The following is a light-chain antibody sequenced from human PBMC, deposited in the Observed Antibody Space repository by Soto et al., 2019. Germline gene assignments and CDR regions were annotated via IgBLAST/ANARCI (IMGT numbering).Light chain of an antibody. CDR2: GNS. V-gene: IGLV1-40*01. CDR1: SSNIGAGYD. CDR3: QSYDSSLSGGV. J-gene: IGLJ3*02. Sequence: QSVLTQPPSVSGAPGQRVTISCTGSSSNIGAGYDVHWYQQLPGTAPKLLIYGNSNRPSGVPDRFSGSKSGTSASLAITGLRAEEEADYYCQSYDSSLSGGVFGGGTKLTVL.